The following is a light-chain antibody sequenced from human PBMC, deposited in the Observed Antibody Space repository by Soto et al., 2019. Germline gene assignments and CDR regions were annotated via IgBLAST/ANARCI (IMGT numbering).Light chain of an antibody. Sequence: SVLTQPASVSGSPGQSITISCTGTSSDIGGCNYVSWYQQHPGKAPKLIIYDVTNRPSGVSNRFSGSKSGNTASLTISGLQTEDEADYYCSSCTSSNTHVVFGGGTKLTVL. CDR1: SSDIGGCNY. CDR3: SSCTSSNTHVV. V-gene: IGLV2-14*01. J-gene: IGLJ2*01. CDR2: DVT.